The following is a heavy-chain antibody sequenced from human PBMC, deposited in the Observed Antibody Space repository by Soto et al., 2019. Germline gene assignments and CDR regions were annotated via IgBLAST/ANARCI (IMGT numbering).Heavy chain of an antibody. CDR1: GYTFTSYG. J-gene: IGHJ4*02. Sequence: GASVKVSCKASGYTFTSYGISWVRQAPGQGLEWMGWISAYNGNTNYAQKPQGRVTMTTDTSASTAYMELSSLRSEDTAVYYCAIASLVTFDYWGQGTLVTVSS. V-gene: IGHV1-18*04. CDR3: AIASLVTFDY. D-gene: IGHD4-4*01. CDR2: ISAYNGNT.